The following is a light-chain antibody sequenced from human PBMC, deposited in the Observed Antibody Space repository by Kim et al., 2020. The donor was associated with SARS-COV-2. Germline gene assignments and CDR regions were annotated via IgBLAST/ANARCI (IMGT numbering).Light chain of an antibody. CDR2: YDS. Sequence: PGQTARITCGGNNIGGHSVHWYQQKPGQAPVLGIYYDSDRPSGIPERFSGSKAATTATLTISRVEAGDEADYYCQVWDTDTDDYVFGTGTKVTVL. CDR1: NIGGHS. CDR3: QVWDTDTDDYV. J-gene: IGLJ1*01. V-gene: IGLV3-21*01.